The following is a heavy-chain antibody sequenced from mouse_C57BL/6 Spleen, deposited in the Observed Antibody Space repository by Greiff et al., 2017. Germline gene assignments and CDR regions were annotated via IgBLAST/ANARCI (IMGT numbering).Heavy chain of an antibody. CDR1: GYTFTDYE. D-gene: IGHD2-13*01. CDR2: IDPDNGGT. V-gene: IGHV1-15*01. Sequence: QVQLQQSGAELVRPGASVTLSCKASGYTFTDYEMHWVKQTPVHGLEWIGAIDPDNGGTAYNQKFKGKAILTADKSSSTAYMELRSLTSEDSAVDYYTREGDYHYDAMDYWGQGTSGTVSS. CDR3: TREGDYHYDAMDY. J-gene: IGHJ4*01.